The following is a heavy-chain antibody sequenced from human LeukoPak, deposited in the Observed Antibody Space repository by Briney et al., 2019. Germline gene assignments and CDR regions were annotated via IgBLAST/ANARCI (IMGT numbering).Heavy chain of an antibody. CDR3: ATESLYGDYTHVDFDY. Sequence: ASVKVSCKVSGYTLTELSMHRVRQAPGKGLEWMGGFDPEDGETIYAQKFQGRVTMTEDTSTDTAYMELSSLRSEDTAVYYCATESLYGDYTHVDFDYWGQGTLVTVSS. J-gene: IGHJ4*02. V-gene: IGHV1-24*01. CDR1: GYTLTELS. CDR2: FDPEDGET. D-gene: IGHD4-17*01.